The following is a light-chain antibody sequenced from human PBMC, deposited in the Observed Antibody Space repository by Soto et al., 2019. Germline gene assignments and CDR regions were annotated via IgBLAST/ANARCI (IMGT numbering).Light chain of an antibody. CDR2: GAS. CDR1: QSVGSN. CDR3: QKYNDWPPWT. V-gene: IGKV3-15*01. Sequence: EILMTQSPATLSVSPGERATLSCRASQSVGSNLAWYQQKRGQAPRLLIYGASNRATGIPDRFSGSGSGTEFTLTISSLQSEDFAVYYCQKYNDWPPWTFGQGTKVDIK. J-gene: IGKJ1*01.